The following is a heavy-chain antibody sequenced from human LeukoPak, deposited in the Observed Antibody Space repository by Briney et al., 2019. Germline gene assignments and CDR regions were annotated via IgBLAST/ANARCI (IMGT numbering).Heavy chain of an antibody. D-gene: IGHD5-12*01. J-gene: IGHJ6*03. CDR1: GGSTSSTSYY. Sequence: SETLPLTCTVSGGSTSSTSYYWSWIRQPAGKGLEWIGRIYTSGSTNYNPSLKSRVTISVDTSKNQFSLKLSSVTAADTAVYYCARVKGYDLNYYYMDVWGKGTTVTVSS. CDR2: IYTSGST. V-gene: IGHV4-61*02. CDR3: ARVKGYDLNYYYMDV.